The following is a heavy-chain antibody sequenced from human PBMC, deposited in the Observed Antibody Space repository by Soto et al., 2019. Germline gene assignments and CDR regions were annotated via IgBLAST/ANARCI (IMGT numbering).Heavy chain of an antibody. CDR2: IYSGDEI. CDR3: ARNCTVGSWLAPGF. J-gene: IGHJ4*02. D-gene: IGHD2-8*02. CDR1: GFSVSGSS. Sequence: GGSLRLSCAASGFSVSGSSMFWVRQASGKWLEWVSIIYSGDEIYYADSVKGRFTISRDTSKNTVYLQMNSLRAEDTAVYFCARNCTVGSWLAPGFWGEGTLVTVSS. V-gene: IGHV3-53*01.